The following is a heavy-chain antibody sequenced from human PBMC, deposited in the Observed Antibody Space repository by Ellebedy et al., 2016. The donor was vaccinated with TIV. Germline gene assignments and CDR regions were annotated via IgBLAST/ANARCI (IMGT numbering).Heavy chain of an antibody. CDR1: GFSFRSYW. D-gene: IGHD5-18*01. Sequence: GGSLRLSCAASGFSFRSYWMSWVRQAPGKGLEWVANIYQDGSAQYYVDSVKGRFTISRDKAKNSLFLQMNSLRVEDTAVYYCARRGSYGYYEVQVNSWFDRWGRGTLVTVAS. V-gene: IGHV3-7*01. CDR2: IYQDGSAQ. CDR3: ARRGSYGYYEVQVNSWFDR. J-gene: IGHJ5*02.